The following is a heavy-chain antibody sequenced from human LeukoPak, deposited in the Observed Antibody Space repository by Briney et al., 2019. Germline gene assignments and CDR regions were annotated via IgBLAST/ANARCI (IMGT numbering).Heavy chain of an antibody. Sequence: ASVKVSCKASGYTFTSYGISWVRQAPGQGLEWMGWISAYNGNTNYAQKLQGRVTMTTDTSTSTAYMELRSLRSDDTAVYYCARPRIPGMGATTYLFLGWFDPWGQGTLVTVSS. V-gene: IGHV1-18*01. J-gene: IGHJ5*02. CDR2: ISAYNGNT. CDR3: ARPRIPGMGATTYLFLGWFDP. CDR1: GYTFTSYG. D-gene: IGHD1-26*01.